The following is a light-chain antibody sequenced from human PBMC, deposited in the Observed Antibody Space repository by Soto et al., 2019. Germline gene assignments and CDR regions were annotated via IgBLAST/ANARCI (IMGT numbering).Light chain of an antibody. Sequence: QSALTQPASVSGDPGQSITISCTGTSSDIGTYNSVAWYQQHTGKVPKLMIYDVTNRPSGVSDRFSGSKSGNTASLTVSGLQAYDEVDYYCTPYTTSSTLVFVGGTKPTVL. J-gene: IGLJ2*01. CDR1: SSDIGTYNS. V-gene: IGLV2-14*01. CDR3: TPYTTSSTLV. CDR2: DVT.